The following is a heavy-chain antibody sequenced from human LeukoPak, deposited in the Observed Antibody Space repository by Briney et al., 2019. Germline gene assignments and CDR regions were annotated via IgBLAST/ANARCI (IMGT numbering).Heavy chain of an antibody. Sequence: ASVKVSCKVSGYTLTELSMHWVRQAPGKGLEWMGGFDPEDGEPIYAQNFQGRFTMTEDTSTDTVYMELSSLRSEDSAVYYCATLDDFAVEMATDWGQGTLVTVSS. CDR1: GYTLTELS. J-gene: IGHJ4*02. CDR3: ATLDDFAVEMATD. D-gene: IGHD5-24*01. V-gene: IGHV1-24*01. CDR2: FDPEDGEP.